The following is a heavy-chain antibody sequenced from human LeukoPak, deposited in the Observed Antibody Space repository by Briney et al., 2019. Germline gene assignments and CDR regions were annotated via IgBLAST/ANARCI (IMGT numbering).Heavy chain of an antibody. CDR1: GFTFSSYS. CDR3: ARECGGDCYLEGGFDY. D-gene: IGHD2-21*01. CDR2: ISSSSSYI. V-gene: IGHV3-21*01. Sequence: GGSLRLSCAASGFTFSSYSMNWVRQAPGKGLEWVSSISSSSSYIYYADSVKGRFTISRDNAKNSLYLQMNSLRAEDTAVYYCARECGGDCYLEGGFDYWGQGTPVTVSS. J-gene: IGHJ4*02.